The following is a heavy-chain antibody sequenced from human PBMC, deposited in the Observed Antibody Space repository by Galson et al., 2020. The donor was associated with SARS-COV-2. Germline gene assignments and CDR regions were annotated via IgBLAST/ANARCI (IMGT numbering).Heavy chain of an antibody. CDR2: IGTAGDT. V-gene: IGHV3-13*01. CDR3: ARAEMATITRLVRNYYYYYMDV. CDR1: GFTFSSYD. Sequence: GESLKISCAASGFTFSSYDMHWVRQATGKGLEWVSAIGTAGDTYYPGSVKGRFTISRENAKNSLYLQMNSLRAGDTAVYYCARAEMATITRLVRNYYYYYMDVWGKGTTVTVSS. J-gene: IGHJ6*03. D-gene: IGHD5-12*01.